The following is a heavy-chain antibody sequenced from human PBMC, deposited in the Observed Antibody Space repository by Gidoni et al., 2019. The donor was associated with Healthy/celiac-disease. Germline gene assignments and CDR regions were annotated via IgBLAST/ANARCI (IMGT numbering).Heavy chain of an antibody. D-gene: IGHD4-4*01. V-gene: IGHV3-43*01. J-gene: IGHJ4*02. CDR2: ISWDGGST. CDR1: GFTFDDYT. CDR3: AKDISGPYSKGVDY. Sequence: EVQLVESGGVVVQPGGSLRLSCAASGFTFDDYTMHWVRQAPGKGLEWVSLISWDGGSTYYADSVKGRFTISRDNSKNSLYLQMNSLRTEDTALYYCAKDISGPYSKGVDYWGQGTLVTVSS.